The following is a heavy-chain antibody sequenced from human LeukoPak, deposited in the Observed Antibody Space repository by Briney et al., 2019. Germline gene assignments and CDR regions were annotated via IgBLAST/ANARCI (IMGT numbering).Heavy chain of an antibody. J-gene: IGHJ4*02. D-gene: IGHD6-19*01. V-gene: IGHV3-30*02. CDR1: GFTFRSHG. Sequence: PGGSLRLSCAASGFTFRSHGMHWVRQALGEGLEWVAVIWYDGSNKYYADSVKGRFTISRDNSKNTLYLQMNSLRAEDTAVYYCAKERSSGWYGGTDYWGQGTLVTVSS. CDR3: AKERSSGWYGGTDY. CDR2: IWYDGSNK.